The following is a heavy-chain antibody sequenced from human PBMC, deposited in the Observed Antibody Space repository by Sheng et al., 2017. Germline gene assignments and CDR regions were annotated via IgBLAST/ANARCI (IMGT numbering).Heavy chain of an antibody. CDR2: ISSDGVTT. CDR1: GFTFSSHA. V-gene: IGHV3-64*01. D-gene: IGHD4-17*01. J-gene: IGHJ4*02. Sequence: EVQLVQSGGGLVQPGGSLRLSCAASGFTFSSHAMHWVRQAPGKGLEYISGISSDGVTTYHANSVKGRFSISRDNSKNTLYLQMDSLRTEDMSVYYCARDREYGDSPFDYWGQGTLVTVSS. CDR3: ARDREYGDSPFDY.